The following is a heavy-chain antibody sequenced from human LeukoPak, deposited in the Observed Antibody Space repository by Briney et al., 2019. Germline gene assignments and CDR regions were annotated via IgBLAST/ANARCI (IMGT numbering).Heavy chain of an antibody. D-gene: IGHD6-13*01. V-gene: IGHV3-23*01. CDR2: ISGSGGST. CDR3: AKARSSWYQEENDY. J-gene: IGHJ4*02. CDR1: GFTFSSYA. Sequence: PGGSLRLSCAASGFTFSSYAMSWVRQAPGKGLEWVSAISGSGGSTYYADSVKGRFTISRDNSKNTLYLQMNSLRAEDTAVYYCAKARSSWYQEENDYWGQGTLVTVSS.